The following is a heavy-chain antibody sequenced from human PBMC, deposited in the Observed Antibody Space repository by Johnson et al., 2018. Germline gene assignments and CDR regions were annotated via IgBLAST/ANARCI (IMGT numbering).Heavy chain of an antibody. V-gene: IGHV3-7*01. CDR3: ARRVSGADPRHGWKNYYYYYYMDI. Sequence: VQLVESGGGLVQPGGSLRLSCVASGFTFKNYWMSWVRQAPGKGLEWVANINQDGGEKYYVDSVKGRFTISRDNAKNSLDLQMNSLRAEDTAVYYCARRVSGADPRHGWKNYYYYYYMDIWGKGTTVTVSS. J-gene: IGHJ6*03. D-gene: IGHD5-24*01. CDR1: GFTFKNYW. CDR2: INQDGGEK.